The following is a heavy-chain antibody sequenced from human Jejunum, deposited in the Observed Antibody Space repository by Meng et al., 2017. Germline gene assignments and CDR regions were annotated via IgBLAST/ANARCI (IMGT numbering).Heavy chain of an antibody. Sequence: QLGGSGGGLVQPGGSLRLSCAASGFTFRNFWMQWVRQAPGKGLVWVSRINIDGSSTDYADSVKGRFTISRDDAKNTLYLQMNSLRVEDTAVYYCTRTGSYRYDFWGQGTLVTVSS. CDR2: INIDGSST. V-gene: IGHV3-74*01. CDR1: GFTFRNFW. CDR3: TRTGSYRYDF. J-gene: IGHJ4*02. D-gene: IGHD1-26*01.